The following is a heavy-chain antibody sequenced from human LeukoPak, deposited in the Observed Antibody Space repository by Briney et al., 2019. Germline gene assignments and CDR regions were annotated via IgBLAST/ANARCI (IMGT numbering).Heavy chain of an antibody. D-gene: IGHD6-13*01. V-gene: IGHV1-2*02. CDR3: ARAYSRKCDY. CDR1: GGTFSSYA. J-gene: IGHJ4*02. CDR2: INPNSGGT. Sequence: GASVKVSCKASGGTFSSYAISWVRQAPGQGLEWMGWINPNSGGTNYAQKFQGRVTMTRDTSISTAYMELSRLRSDDTAVYYCARAYSRKCDYWGQGTLVTVSS.